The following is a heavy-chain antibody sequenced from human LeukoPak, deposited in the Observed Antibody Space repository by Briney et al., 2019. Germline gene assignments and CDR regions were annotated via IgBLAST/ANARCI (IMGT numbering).Heavy chain of an antibody. Sequence: GGSLRLSCAASGFTFSSYGMHWVRQAPGKGLEWVAFIRYDGSNKYYADSVKGRFTISRDNSKNTLYLQMNSLRAEDTAVYYCARGYGDPNYDAFDIWGQGTMVTVSS. V-gene: IGHV3-30*02. CDR3: ARGYGDPNYDAFDI. CDR1: GFTFSSYG. J-gene: IGHJ3*02. CDR2: IRYDGSNK. D-gene: IGHD4-17*01.